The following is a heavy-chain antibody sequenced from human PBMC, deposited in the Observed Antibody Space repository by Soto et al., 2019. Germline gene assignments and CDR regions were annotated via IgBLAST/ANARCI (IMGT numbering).Heavy chain of an antibody. CDR2: VHISGHS. J-gene: IGHJ5*01. V-gene: IGHV4-4*02. D-gene: IGHD1-1*01. CDR1: GGSVRAPNW. Sequence: LSLPCTLSGGSVRAPNWWNWVRQSPDKGLEWIAEVHISGHSNYNPSLRSRVSVSIDSSKNQFYLNLNSVTAADTAIYYCARVRQGCSANNCYFDPWGQGTQVTVSS. CDR3: ARVRQGCSANNCYFDP.